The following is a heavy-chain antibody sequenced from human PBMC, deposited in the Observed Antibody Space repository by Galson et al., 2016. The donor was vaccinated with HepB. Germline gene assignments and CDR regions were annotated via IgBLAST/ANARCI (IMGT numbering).Heavy chain of an antibody. CDR1: GGSISSGGYS. CDR3: ARGRATVTNCYYGMDV. Sequence: SETLSLTCAVSGGSISSGGYSWSWIRQPPGKGLEWIGYIYYSGSTNYNPSLKSRVTISVDTSKNQFSLKLSSVTAADTAVYYCARGRATVTNCYYGMDVWGQGTTVTVSS. J-gene: IGHJ6*02. D-gene: IGHD4-17*01. CDR2: IYYSGST. V-gene: IGHV4-61*08.